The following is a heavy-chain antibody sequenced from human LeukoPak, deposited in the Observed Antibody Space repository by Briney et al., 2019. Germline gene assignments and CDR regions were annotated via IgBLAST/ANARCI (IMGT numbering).Heavy chain of an antibody. CDR3: AKFKGSGWYRDFDY. Sequence: GGSLRLSCAPSVFTSSSYAMSWVCEAPGKGLEWVSAISGSGGSTYYAESVKGRFTISRDNSKNTLYLQMNSLRAEDTAVYYCAKFKGSGWYRDFDYWGQGTLVTVSS. V-gene: IGHV3-23*01. J-gene: IGHJ4*02. CDR2: ISGSGGST. CDR1: VFTSSSYA. D-gene: IGHD6-19*01.